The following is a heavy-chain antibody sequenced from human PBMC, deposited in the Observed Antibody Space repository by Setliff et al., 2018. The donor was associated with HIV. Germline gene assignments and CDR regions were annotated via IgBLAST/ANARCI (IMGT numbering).Heavy chain of an antibody. Sequence: GGSLRLSCAASGFTFSDYYMSWIRQAPGKGLEWVSYISSSGSTIYYADSVKGRFTISRDNAKNSLYLQMNSLRAEDTAVYYCSGGIAVAGEPFDIWGQGTMVTVSS. J-gene: IGHJ3*02. CDR1: GFTFSDYY. CDR2: ISSSGSTI. V-gene: IGHV3-11*01. CDR3: SGGIAVAGEPFDI. D-gene: IGHD6-19*01.